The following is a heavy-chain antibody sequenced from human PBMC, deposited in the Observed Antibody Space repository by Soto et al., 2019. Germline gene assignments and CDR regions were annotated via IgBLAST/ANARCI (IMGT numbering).Heavy chain of an antibody. CDR2: INSESSRT. J-gene: IGHJ4*02. V-gene: IGHV3-74*01. CDR3: AQVLLGGYFDY. Sequence: EVQLVESGGGLVQPGGSLRLSCVVSGSTFSSSWMHWVRQVPGKGPVWISRINSESSRTDYADSVKGRFTISRDNAKKTLYRQMNSRRDDDTAVYYCAQVLLGGYFDYWGQGTLVTVSS. CDR1: GSTFSSSW. D-gene: IGHD1-1*01.